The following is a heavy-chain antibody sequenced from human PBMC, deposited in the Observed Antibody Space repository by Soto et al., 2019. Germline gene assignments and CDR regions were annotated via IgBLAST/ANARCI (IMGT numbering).Heavy chain of an antibody. CDR2: IYYSGST. D-gene: IGHD6-13*01. J-gene: IGHJ5*02. V-gene: IGHV4-59*12. Sequence: SETLSLTCTVSGGSISSYYWSWIRQPPGKGLEWIGYIYYSGSTTYNPSLKSRVTISVDTSKNHFSLKLSSVTAADTAVYYCARVFSDRSSFFDPWGQGTLVTVSS. CDR3: ARVFSDRSSFFDP. CDR1: GGSISSYY.